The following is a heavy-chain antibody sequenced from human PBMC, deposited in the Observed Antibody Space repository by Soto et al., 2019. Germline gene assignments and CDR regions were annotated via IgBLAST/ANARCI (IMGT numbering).Heavy chain of an antibody. CDR1: GGSISSSSYY. CDR3: ARQGLENPGQYYFDY. J-gene: IGHJ4*02. D-gene: IGHD1-1*01. CDR2: IYYSGST. V-gene: IGHV4-39*01. Sequence: SETLSLTCTVSGGSISSSSYYWGWIRQPPGKGLEWIGSIYYSGSTYYNPSLKSRVTISVDTSKNQFSLKLSSVTAADTAVYYCARQGLENPGQYYFDYWGQGTLVTVSS.